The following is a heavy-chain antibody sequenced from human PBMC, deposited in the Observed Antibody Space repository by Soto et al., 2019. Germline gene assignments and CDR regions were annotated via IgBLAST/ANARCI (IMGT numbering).Heavy chain of an antibody. J-gene: IGHJ6*02. CDR1: GDSVSSNSAA. V-gene: IGHV6-1*01. D-gene: IGHD6-19*01. CDR3: ARDKEGRSGWRNDYYYGMDV. CDR2: TYYRSKWYN. Sequence: LSLTCAISGDSVSSNSAAWNWIRQSPSRGLEWLGRTYYRSKWYNDYAVSVKSRITINPDTSKNQFSLQLNSVTPEDTAVYYCARDKEGRSGWRNDYYYGMDVWGQGTPVTVYS.